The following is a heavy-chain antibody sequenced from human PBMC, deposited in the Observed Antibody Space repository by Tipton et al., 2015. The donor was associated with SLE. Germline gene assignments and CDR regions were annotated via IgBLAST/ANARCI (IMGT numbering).Heavy chain of an antibody. J-gene: IGHJ6*02. D-gene: IGHD2-15*01. CDR3: ARHSCSGGSCFYYGMDV. V-gene: IGHV4-59*08. CDR2: IEDNGSS. Sequence: TLSLTCTVSGGSISSYYWSWIRQPPGMGLEWIGYIEDNGSSDYNPSLKSRVTMSVDTSKNKFSLNLRSVSAADTATYYCARHSCSGGSCFYYGMDVWRQGTTVPVSS. CDR1: GGSISSYY.